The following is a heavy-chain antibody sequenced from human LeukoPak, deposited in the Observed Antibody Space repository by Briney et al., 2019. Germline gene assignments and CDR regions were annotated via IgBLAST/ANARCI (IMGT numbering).Heavy chain of an antibody. V-gene: IGHV3-21*01. Sequence: GGSLRLSCAASGFTFSSYNMNWVRQAPGKGLEWVSSISSSSDYIYYAGSLKGRFTISRDNAKNSLYLQMNNLRAEDTAVYYCVRGNYDVLTGDYSSNWFDPWGQGTLVTVSS. CDR3: VRGNYDVLTGDYSSNWFDP. J-gene: IGHJ5*02. CDR1: GFTFSSYN. CDR2: ISSSSDYI. D-gene: IGHD3-9*01.